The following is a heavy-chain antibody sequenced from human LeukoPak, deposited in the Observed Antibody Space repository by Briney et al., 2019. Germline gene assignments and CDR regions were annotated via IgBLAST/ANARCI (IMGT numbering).Heavy chain of an antibody. CDR2: IYHSGST. J-gene: IGHJ3*02. CDR1: GGFISSRAYY. V-gene: IGHV4-30-4*01. Sequence: SQTLSLTCTVSGGFISSRAYYWSWIRQPPGKGLEWIGYIYHSGSTYHNPSLESRVSISLETSKNQISLKLSPVTAADTAVYYCANWELRHLDAFDIWGQGTMVTVSS. D-gene: IGHD1-26*01. CDR3: ANWELRHLDAFDI.